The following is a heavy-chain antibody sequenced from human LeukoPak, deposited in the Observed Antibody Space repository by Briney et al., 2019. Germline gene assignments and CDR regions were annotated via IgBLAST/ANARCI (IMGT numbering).Heavy chain of an antibody. CDR1: GGSFSGYY. Sequence: SETLSLTCAVYGGSFSGYYWGWIRQPPGKGLGWIGEINHSGSTNYNPSLKSRVTISVDTSKNQFSLKLSSVTAADTAVYYCARQNYYGSGSYYRLDYWGQGTLVTVSS. CDR3: ARQNYYGSGSYYRLDY. D-gene: IGHD3-10*01. V-gene: IGHV4-34*01. CDR2: INHSGST. J-gene: IGHJ4*02.